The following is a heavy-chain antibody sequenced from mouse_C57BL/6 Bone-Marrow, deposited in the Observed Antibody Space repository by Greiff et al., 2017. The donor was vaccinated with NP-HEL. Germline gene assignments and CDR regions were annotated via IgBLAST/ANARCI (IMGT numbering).Heavy chain of an antibody. V-gene: IGHV1-66*01. D-gene: IGHD2-5*01. CDR2: IYPGSGNT. Sequence: QVQLQQSGPELVKPGASVKISCKASGYSFTSYYIHWVKQRPGQGLEWIGWIYPGSGNTKYNEKFKGKATLTADTSSSTAYMHLSSLTSEDSAVYYCARWGYSNYDGDYWGQGTTLTVSS. CDR1: GYSFTSYY. J-gene: IGHJ2*01. CDR3: ARWGYSNYDGDY.